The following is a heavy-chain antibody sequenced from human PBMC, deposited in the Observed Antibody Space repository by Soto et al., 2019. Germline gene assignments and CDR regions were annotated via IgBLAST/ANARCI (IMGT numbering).Heavy chain of an antibody. CDR1: GFTFDEYA. J-gene: IGHJ4*02. CDR2: ISWDGSNR. D-gene: IGHD3-3*01. Sequence: GGSLRLSCAASGFTFDEYAMHWVRQPPGKGLEWVSLISWDGSNRYYADSVQGRFTISRDNSKYSLYLEMNSLRPEDTALYYCAKDISRGPTKNYDFWTGPDYWGQGTLVTVSS. V-gene: IGHV3-43D*04. CDR3: AKDISRGPTKNYDFWTGPDY.